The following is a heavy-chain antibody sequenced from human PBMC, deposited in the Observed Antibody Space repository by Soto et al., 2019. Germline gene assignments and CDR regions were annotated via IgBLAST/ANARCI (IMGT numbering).Heavy chain of an antibody. CDR3: ASGDSYGYYYYYGMDV. J-gene: IGHJ6*02. D-gene: IGHD5-18*01. Sequence: EVQLVESGGGLVQPGGSLRLSCAASGFTVSSNYMSWVRQAPGKGLEWVSVIYSGGSTYYADSVKGRFTISRDNSKNTLYLQMNSLRAEDTAVYYCASGDSYGYYYYYGMDVWGQGTTVTVSS. CDR1: GFTVSSNY. CDR2: IYSGGST. V-gene: IGHV3-66*01.